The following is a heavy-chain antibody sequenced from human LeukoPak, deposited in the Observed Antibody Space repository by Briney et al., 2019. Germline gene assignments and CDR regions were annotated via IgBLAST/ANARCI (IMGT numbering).Heavy chain of an antibody. J-gene: IGHJ6*03. Sequence: GGSLRLSCAASGFTFSNYWMTWVRQAPGKGLEWVADIKQDGSEKLYVKSVRGRFTISRDNAKMSLFLQMNSLRAEDMAVYYCARDNGVVHGVYYMDVWGKGTTVTVS. V-gene: IGHV3-7*01. CDR1: GFTFSNYW. CDR3: ARDNGVVHGVYYMDV. D-gene: IGHD3-3*01. CDR2: IKQDGSEK.